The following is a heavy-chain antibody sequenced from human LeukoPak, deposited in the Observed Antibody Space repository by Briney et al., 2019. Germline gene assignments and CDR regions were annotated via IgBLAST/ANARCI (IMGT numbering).Heavy chain of an antibody. V-gene: IGHV1-2*02. CDR1: GDTFDSYY. CDR2: INPNSGGT. D-gene: IGHD3-10*01. J-gene: IGHJ5*02. Sequence: ASVKVSCKASGDTFDSYYMHWVRQAPGQGLEWMGWINPNSGGTNYAQKFQGRVTMTRNNSISTAYMELSRLRSDDTAADYCAKTRGSISMVRGPFVWFHPWGQGTLVTVFS. CDR3: AKTRGSISMVRGPFVWFHP.